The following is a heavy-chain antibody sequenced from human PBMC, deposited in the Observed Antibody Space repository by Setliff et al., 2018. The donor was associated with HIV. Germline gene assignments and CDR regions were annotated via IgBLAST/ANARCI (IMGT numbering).Heavy chain of an antibody. J-gene: IGHJ5*01. CDR2: INPSGGST. Sequence: ASVKVSCKASGYTFTSYYMHCVRQAPGQGLEWMGIINPSGGSTSYAQMVQGRVTMTRDTSTSPVYMELSSLRSEDTAVYYCARAQGDGDYYWFDSWGQGTLVTVSS. V-gene: IGHV1-46*01. D-gene: IGHD4-17*01. CDR3: ARAQGDGDYYWFDS. CDR1: GYTFTSYY.